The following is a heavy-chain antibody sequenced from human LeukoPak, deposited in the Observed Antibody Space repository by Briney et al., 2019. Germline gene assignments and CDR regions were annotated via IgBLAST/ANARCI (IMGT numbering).Heavy chain of an antibody. Sequence: SVKVSCKASGGAFSSYAISWVRQAPGQGLEWMGGIIPIFGTANYAQKFQGRVTITADESTSTAYMELSSLRSEDTAVYYCARGYYDSSGSLPDYWGQGTLVTVSS. J-gene: IGHJ4*02. CDR1: GGAFSSYA. CDR2: IIPIFGTA. CDR3: ARGYYDSSGSLPDY. D-gene: IGHD3-22*01. V-gene: IGHV1-69*01.